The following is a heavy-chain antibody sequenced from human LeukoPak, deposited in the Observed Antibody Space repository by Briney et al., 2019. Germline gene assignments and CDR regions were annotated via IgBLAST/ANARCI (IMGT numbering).Heavy chain of an antibody. CDR3: ARGEENYGDYQPGCY. CDR2: IRYDGSNK. D-gene: IGHD4-17*01. Sequence: PGGSLRLSCAASAFTFSRYGMHWVRQAPGKGLEWVAFIRYDGSNKYYADSVKGRFTISRDNSKNTLYLQMNSLRAEDTAVYYCARGEENYGDYQPGCYWGQGTLVTVSS. J-gene: IGHJ4*02. V-gene: IGHV3-30*02. CDR1: AFTFSRYG.